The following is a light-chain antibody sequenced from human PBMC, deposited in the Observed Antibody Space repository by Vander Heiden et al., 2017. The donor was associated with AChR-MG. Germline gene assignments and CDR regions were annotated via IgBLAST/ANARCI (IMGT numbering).Light chain of an antibody. CDR2: GKN. V-gene: IGLV3-19*01. J-gene: IGLJ2*01. CDR1: SLSSYY. CDR3: NSRDSSGNHLVV. Sequence: SSELTQDPAVSVALGQTVRITCQGDSLSSYYASWYRQKPGQAPVLVIYGKNNRPSGIPDRFSGSSSGNTASLTITGAQAEDEADYYCNSRDSSGNHLVVFGGGTKLTVL.